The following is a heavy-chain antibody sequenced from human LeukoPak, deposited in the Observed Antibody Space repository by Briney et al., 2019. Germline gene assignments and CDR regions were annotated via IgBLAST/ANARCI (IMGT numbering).Heavy chain of an antibody. J-gene: IGHJ5*02. V-gene: IGHV1-18*01. CDR1: GYTFTSYG. CDR3: ARSGADEVWSGSNWFDP. D-gene: IGHD3-3*01. CDR2: ISAYNGNT. Sequence: ASVKVSCKASGYTFTSYGISWVRQAPGQGLEWMGWISAYNGNTNYAQKLQGRVTMTTDTSTSTAYMELRSLRSDDTAAYYCARSGADEVWSGSNWFDPWGQGTLVTVSS.